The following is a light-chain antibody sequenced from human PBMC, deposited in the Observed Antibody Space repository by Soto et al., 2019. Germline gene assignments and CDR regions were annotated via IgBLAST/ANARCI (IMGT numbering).Light chain of an antibody. Sequence: VMTQFPATLSASPGERFALSCRPSQRVNNRLAWYQQRPGQAPRLLIYSATLRAAGVPDRFTGRGSGTEFTLIISSLQSEDYGVYYCQQYNAWPPHTFGQGTRVE. CDR3: QQYNAWPPHT. V-gene: IGKV3D-15*01. J-gene: IGKJ2*01. CDR1: QRVNNR. CDR2: SAT.